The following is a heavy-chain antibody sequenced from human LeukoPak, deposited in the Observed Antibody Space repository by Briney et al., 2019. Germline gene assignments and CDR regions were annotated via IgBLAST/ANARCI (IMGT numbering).Heavy chain of an antibody. CDR3: ARGGVKFCSGGTCYSAYYFDY. J-gene: IGHJ4*02. CDR1: GFTFGTYE. Sequence: GSLRLSCAGSGFTFGTYEMSWVRQAPGKGLEWISYISSSGNTIYYADSVKGRFTISRDNTKNSLYLQMNSLRAEDTAVYYCARGGVKFCSGGTCYSAYYFDYWGQGTLVTVSS. V-gene: IGHV3-48*03. D-gene: IGHD2-15*01. CDR2: ISSSGNTI.